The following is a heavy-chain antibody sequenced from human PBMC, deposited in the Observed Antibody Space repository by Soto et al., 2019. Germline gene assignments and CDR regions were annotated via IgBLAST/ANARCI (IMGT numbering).Heavy chain of an antibody. CDR2: INPSGGST. Sequence: GASVKVSCKASGYTFTSYYMHWVRQAPGQGLEWMGIINPSGGSTSYAQKFQGRVTMTRDTSTSTVYMELSSLRSEDTAVYYCASTPAFPPDYSNEYYYYYCYKDVWGKGTTVTVSS. CDR1: GYTFTSYY. D-gene: IGHD4-4*01. V-gene: IGHV1-46*03. J-gene: IGHJ6*03. CDR3: ASTPAFPPDYSNEYYYYYCYKDV.